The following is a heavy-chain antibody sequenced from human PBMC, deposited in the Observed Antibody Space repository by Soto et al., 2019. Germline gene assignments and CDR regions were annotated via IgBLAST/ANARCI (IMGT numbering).Heavy chain of an antibody. CDR2: IKSKTDGGTT. CDR3: TTALMWFGELHGNDY. D-gene: IGHD3-10*01. Sequence: GGSLRLSCAASGFTFSNAWMSWVRQAPEKGLEWVGRIKSKTDGGTTDYAAPVKGRFTISRDDSKNTLYLQMNSLKTEDTAVYYCTTALMWFGELHGNDYWGQGTLVTVSS. V-gene: IGHV3-15*01. CDR1: GFTFSNAW. J-gene: IGHJ4*02.